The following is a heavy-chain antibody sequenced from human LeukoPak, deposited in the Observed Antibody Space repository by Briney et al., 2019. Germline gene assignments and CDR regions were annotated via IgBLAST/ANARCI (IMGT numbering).Heavy chain of an antibody. J-gene: IGHJ5*02. CDR3: ARAGIAAARGDLNWFDP. V-gene: IGHV3-11*06. D-gene: IGHD6-13*01. Sequence: GGSLRLSCAASGFTFSDYYMSWIRQAPGKGLEWVSYISSSSSYTNYADSVKGRFTISRDNAKNSLYLQMNSLRAEDTAVYYCARAGIAAARGDLNWFDPWGQGTLVTVSS. CDR2: ISSSSSYT. CDR1: GFTFSDYY.